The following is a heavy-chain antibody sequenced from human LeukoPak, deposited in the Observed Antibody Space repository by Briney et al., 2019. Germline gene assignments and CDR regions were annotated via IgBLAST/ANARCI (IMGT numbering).Heavy chain of an antibody. V-gene: IGHV3-23*01. J-gene: IGHJ4*02. CDR3: AKGLWWYRNDN. CDR2: ISGSAGST. CDR1: GFTFSSYA. D-gene: IGHD4-23*01. Sequence: QPGGSLRLSCAASGFTFSSYAVSWVRQAPGKGLEWVSSISGSAGSTYYADPVKGRFTVSRDTSKNTLYLQMNYLRAEDTAVYYCAKGLWWYRNDNWGQGTLVTVSS.